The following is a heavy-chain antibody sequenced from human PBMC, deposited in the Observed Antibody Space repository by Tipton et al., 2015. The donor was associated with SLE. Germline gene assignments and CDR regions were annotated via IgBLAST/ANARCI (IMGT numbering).Heavy chain of an antibody. CDR3: AKDPRIAADADR. CDR1: GFTFSSYG. V-gene: IGHV3-33*06. J-gene: IGHJ5*02. Sequence: SLRLSCAASGFTFSSYGMHWVRQAPGKGLEWVAVIWYDGGNKYYADSVKGRFTISRDNSKNTLYLQMNSLRAEDTAVYYCAKDPRIAADADRWGQGTLVTVSS. D-gene: IGHD6-13*01. CDR2: IWYDGGNK.